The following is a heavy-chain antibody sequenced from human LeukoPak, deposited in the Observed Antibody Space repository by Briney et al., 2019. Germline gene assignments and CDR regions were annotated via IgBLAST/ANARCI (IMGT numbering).Heavy chain of an antibody. D-gene: IGHD3-10*01. CDR2: INWNGGST. Sequence: PGRSLRLSCAASGFTFDDYGMSWVRQAPGKGLEWVSGINWNGGSTGYADSVKGRFTISRDNSKNTLYLQMNSLRAEDTAVYYCAKGAHYGSGSYYDYYFDYWGQGTLVTVSS. J-gene: IGHJ4*02. CDR3: AKGAHYGSGSYYDYYFDY. CDR1: GFTFDDYG. V-gene: IGHV3-20*04.